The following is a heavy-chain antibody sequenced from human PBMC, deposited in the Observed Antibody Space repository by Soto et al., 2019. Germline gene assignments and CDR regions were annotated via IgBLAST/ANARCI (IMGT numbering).Heavy chain of an antibody. V-gene: IGHV4-34*01. CDR3: ARKDFWSGYPKKYNWFDP. CDR1: GGSFSGYY. D-gene: IGHD3-3*01. J-gene: IGHJ5*02. Sequence: SETLSLTCAVYGGSFSGYYWSWIRQPPGKGLEWIGEINHSGSTNYNPSLKSRVTISVDTSKNQFSLKLSSVTAADTAVYYCARKDFWSGYPKKYNWFDPWGQGTLVTVSS. CDR2: INHSGST.